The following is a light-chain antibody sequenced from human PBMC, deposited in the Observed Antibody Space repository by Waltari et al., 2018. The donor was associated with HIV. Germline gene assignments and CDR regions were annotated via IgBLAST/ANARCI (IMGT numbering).Light chain of an antibody. Sequence: QSVLTQPPSASGAPGQRVSIPCSGGKSNIGRYSVNWYQQLPGTAPKLLIYSNTQRPSGVPDRFSGSKSGTSASLAIGGLQSEDEADYYCAAWDDSLSGSVVFGGGTKLTVL. V-gene: IGLV1-44*01. CDR2: SNT. CDR1: KSNIGRYS. J-gene: IGLJ2*01. CDR3: AAWDDSLSGSVV.